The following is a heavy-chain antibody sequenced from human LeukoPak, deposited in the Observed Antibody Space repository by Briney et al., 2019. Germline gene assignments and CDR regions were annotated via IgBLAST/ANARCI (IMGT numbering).Heavy chain of an antibody. CDR1: GYTFTNFG. V-gene: IGHV1-18*01. CDR3: ARVNNYDILSSFDY. D-gene: IGHD3-9*01. Sequence: VASVKVSCKASGYTFTNFGINWVRQAPGQGLEWMGWISAYNGNTNYAQKLQGRVTLTTETSTSKAYMEVRSLRSDDTAVYYCARVNNYDILSSFDYWGQGTLVTVSS. J-gene: IGHJ4*02. CDR2: ISAYNGNT.